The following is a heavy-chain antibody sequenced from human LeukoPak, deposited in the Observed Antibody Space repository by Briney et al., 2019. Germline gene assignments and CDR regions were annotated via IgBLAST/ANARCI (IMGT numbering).Heavy chain of an antibody. J-gene: IGHJ4*02. Sequence: SETLSLTCTVSGGSISNYYWSWIRQPPGKGLEWIGYIYYSGSTNYNPSLKSRVTISLDTSKNQFSLKLSSVTAADTAPYYCARDSGGNYGSIDYWGQGTLVTVSS. V-gene: IGHV4-59*01. CDR2: IYYSGST. CDR1: GGSISNYY. D-gene: IGHD4-11*01. CDR3: ARDSGGNYGSIDY.